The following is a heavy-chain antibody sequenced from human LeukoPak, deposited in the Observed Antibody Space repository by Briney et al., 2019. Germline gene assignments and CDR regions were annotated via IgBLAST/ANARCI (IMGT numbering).Heavy chain of an antibody. J-gene: IGHJ6*03. CDR3: ARAPSWGTTGYSYYYMDV. CDR1: GYTFTSYD. CDR2: MNPNSGNT. Sequence: GASVKVSCKASGYTFTSYDINWVRQATGQGLEWMGWMNPNSGNTGYAQKFQGRVTITRNTSISTAYMEVSSLRSEGTAVYYCARAPSWGTTGYSYYYMDVWGKGTTVTVSS. D-gene: IGHD4-11*01. V-gene: IGHV1-8*03.